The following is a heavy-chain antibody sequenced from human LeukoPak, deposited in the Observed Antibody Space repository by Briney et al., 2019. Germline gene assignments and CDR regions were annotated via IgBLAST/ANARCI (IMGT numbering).Heavy chain of an antibody. CDR1: GGSISSYY. Sequence: SETLSLTCTVSGGSISSYYWRWIRQPPGKGLVGSGYIYYSASTNYNPPLTSRVTISLDTSKNQYSLKLSSATAADTAVYCCARLAARSVYYFDYWGQGTLVTVSS. CDR3: ARLAARSVYYFDY. V-gene: IGHV4-59*08. D-gene: IGHD6-6*01. CDR2: IYYSAST. J-gene: IGHJ4*02.